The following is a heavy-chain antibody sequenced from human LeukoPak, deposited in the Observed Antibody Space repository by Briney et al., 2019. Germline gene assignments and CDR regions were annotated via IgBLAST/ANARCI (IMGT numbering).Heavy chain of an antibody. Sequence: PGGSLRLSCAVSGFTVSSNFMSWVRQAPGKGLEWVSVIYSGGTTYYADSVKGRFTISRDNSKNTLYLQMNSLRAEDTAVYYCARGAVNSAFLDYWGQGTLVTVSS. V-gene: IGHV3-53*01. CDR2: IYSGGTT. CDR3: ARGAVNSAFLDY. D-gene: IGHD1-26*01. CDR1: GFTVSSNF. J-gene: IGHJ4*02.